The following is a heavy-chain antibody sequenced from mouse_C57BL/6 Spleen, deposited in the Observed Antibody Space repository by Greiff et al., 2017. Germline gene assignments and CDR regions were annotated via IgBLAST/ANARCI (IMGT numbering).Heavy chain of an antibody. J-gene: IGHJ3*01. CDR2: ISDGGSYT. CDR1: GFTFSSYA. D-gene: IGHD2-2*01. CDR3: ARDVYYGYDGFAY. Sequence: EVKLMESGGGLVKPGGSLKLSCAASGFTFSSYAMSWVRQTPEKRLAWVATISDGGSYTYYPDNVKGQFTISRDNAKNNLYLQMSHLKSEDTAMYYCARDVYYGYDGFAYWGQGTLVTVSA. V-gene: IGHV5-4*01.